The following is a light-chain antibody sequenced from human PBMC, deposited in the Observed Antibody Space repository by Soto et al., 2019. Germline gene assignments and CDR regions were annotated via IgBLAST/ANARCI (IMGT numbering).Light chain of an antibody. J-gene: IGLJ2*01. CDR1: RSNIRSNN. V-gene: IGLV1-44*01. CDR2: SNH. Sequence: QSVLTQPPSVSGTPGQAATISCSGSRSNIRSNNVSWYQQLPGTAPKLLMYSNHQRPSGVPERFSGSKSGTSASLVISGLQSEDEADYYCAAWDDSLKGVVFGGGTKLTVL. CDR3: AAWDDSLKGVV.